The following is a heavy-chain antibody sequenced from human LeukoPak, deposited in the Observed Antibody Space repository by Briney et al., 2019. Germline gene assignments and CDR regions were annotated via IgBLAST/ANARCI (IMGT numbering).Heavy chain of an antibody. D-gene: IGHD6-13*01. CDR2: IYYSGST. CDR1: GGSISSYY. CDR3: ARGLSSSRQTDY. J-gene: IGHJ4*02. Sequence: SETLSLTCTVSGGSISSYYWSRIRQPPGKGLEWIGYIYYSGSTNYNPSLKSRVTISVDTSKNQFSLKLSSVTAADTAVYYCARGLSSSRQTDYWGQGTLVTVSS. V-gene: IGHV4-59*12.